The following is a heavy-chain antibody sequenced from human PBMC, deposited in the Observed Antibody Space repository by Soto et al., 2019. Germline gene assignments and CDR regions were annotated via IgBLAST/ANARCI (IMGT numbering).Heavy chain of an antibody. CDR2: IYYSGST. J-gene: IGHJ5*02. Sequence: QVQLQESGPGLVKPSQTLSLTCTVSGGSISSGDYYWSWIRQPPGKGLEWIGYIYYSGSTYYNPSLKSRVTISVDTSKNQFSLKLSSVTAADTAVYYCARDVNYYYDSSEGFDPWGQGTLVTVSS. CDR1: GGSISSGDYY. CDR3: ARDVNYYYDSSEGFDP. D-gene: IGHD3-22*01. V-gene: IGHV4-30-4*01.